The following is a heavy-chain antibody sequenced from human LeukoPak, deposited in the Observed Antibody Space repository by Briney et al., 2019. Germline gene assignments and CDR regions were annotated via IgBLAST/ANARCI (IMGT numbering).Heavy chain of an antibody. V-gene: IGHV1-46*01. CDR2: INPSGGST. J-gene: IGHJ5*02. Sequence: GASVKVSCKASGYIFTSYFMHWVRQAPGQGLVWMGLINPSGGSTRYAQKFQGRVTMTRDMSTSTVYMELSSLRSEDTAVYYCARALPHRRLMDTTMEQHWFDPWGQGTLVTVSS. CDR3: ARALPHRRLMDTTMEQHWFDP. CDR1: GYIFTSYF. D-gene: IGHD5-18*01.